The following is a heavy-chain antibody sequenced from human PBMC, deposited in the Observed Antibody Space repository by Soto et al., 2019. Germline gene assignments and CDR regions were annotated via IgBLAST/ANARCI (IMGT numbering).Heavy chain of an antibody. CDR2: IWYDGKNN. J-gene: IGHJ6*03. CDR1: RFTFNAYG. V-gene: IGHV3-33*01. Sequence: QVQVVESGGGVVQPGRSLTLSCAASRFTFNAYGMHWVRQAPGKGLEWVAVIWYDGKNNNYADSVKGRFTISRDNSKNTLYLQMNSLSAEDTAVYYCARGSGHNSYYMDVWGKGTTVTVSS. CDR3: ARGSGHNSYYMDV.